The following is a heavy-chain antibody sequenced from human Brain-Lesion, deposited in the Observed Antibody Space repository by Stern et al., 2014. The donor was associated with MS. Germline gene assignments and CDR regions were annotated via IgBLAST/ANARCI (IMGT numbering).Heavy chain of an antibody. CDR1: GFTFSNYW. D-gene: IGHD3-10*01. CDR2: VNNDGRRT. J-gene: IGHJ5*01. V-gene: IGHV3-74*02. CDR3: ARGERWFDS. Sequence: QPVEPGGGFVQPGGSLRLSCAAPGFTFSNYWIHWVRQAPGQGLVWVSRVNNDGRRTSYADSVKGRFTMSRDNAKNTLYLQMNSLRVEDTAIYYCARGERWFDSWGQGTLVTVSS.